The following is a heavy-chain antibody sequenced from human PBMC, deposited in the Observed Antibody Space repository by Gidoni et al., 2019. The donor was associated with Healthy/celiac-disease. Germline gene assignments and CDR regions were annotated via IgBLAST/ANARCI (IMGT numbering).Heavy chain of an antibody. V-gene: IGHV3-23*01. Sequence: EVQLLESGGGLVQPGGSLRLSCAASGFTFSSYAMSWVRQAPGKGLEWVSAISGSGGSTYYADSVKGRFTISRDNSKNTLYLQMNSLRAEDTAVYYCAKDPLVWSSSQHRTNWFDPWGQGTLVTVSS. CDR3: AKDPLVWSSSQHRTNWFDP. J-gene: IGHJ5*02. D-gene: IGHD6-13*01. CDR1: GFTFSSYA. CDR2: ISGSGGST.